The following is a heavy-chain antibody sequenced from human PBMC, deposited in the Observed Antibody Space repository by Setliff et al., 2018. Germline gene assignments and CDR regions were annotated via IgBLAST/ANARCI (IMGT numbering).Heavy chain of an antibody. CDR1: GYTFTGHY. Sequence: ASVKVSCKASGYTFTGHYIHWVRQAPGQGLEWMGIMHPSGVGTSGPQKFQGRVTMTRDTSTSTVYMVLNNLRSEDTALYYCAFEYGTSKGFDPWGQGTLVTVSS. CDR2: MHPSGVGT. V-gene: IGHV1-46*01. J-gene: IGHJ5*02. CDR3: AFEYGTSKGFDP. D-gene: IGHD3-10*01.